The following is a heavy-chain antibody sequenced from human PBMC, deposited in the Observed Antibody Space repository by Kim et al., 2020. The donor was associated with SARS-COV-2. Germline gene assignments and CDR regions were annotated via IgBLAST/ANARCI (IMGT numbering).Heavy chain of an antibody. Sequence: GESLKISCKGSGYSFTSYWISWVRQMPGKGLEWMGRIDPSDSYTNYSPSFQGHVTISADKSISTAYLQWSSLKASDTAMYYCARVRRYSYGSYYYDSLDYWGQGTLVTVSS. CDR1: GYSFTSYW. CDR2: IDPSDSYT. V-gene: IGHV5-10-1*01. CDR3: ARVRRYSYGSYYYDSLDY. D-gene: IGHD3-22*01. J-gene: IGHJ4*02.